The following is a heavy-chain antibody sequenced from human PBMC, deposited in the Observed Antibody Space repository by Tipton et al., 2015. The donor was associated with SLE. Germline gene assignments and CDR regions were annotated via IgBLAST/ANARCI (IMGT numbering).Heavy chain of an antibody. D-gene: IGHD5/OR15-5a*01. Sequence: TLSLTCAVYGGSFSGYYWSWIRQPPGKGLEWIGEINHSGSTNYNPSLKSRVTISVDTSKNQFSLKLSSVTAEDTAVYYCARGPLLDLWGRGTLVTVSS. V-gene: IGHV4-34*01. CDR3: ARGPLLDL. CDR2: INHSGST. CDR1: GGSFSGYY. J-gene: IGHJ2*01.